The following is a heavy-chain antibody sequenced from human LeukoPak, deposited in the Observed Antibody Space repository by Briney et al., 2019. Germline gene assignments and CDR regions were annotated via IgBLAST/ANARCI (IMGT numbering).Heavy chain of an antibody. CDR3: ARPYDTRSRDLGY. J-gene: IGHJ4*02. D-gene: IGHD3-3*01. Sequence: GGSLRLSCAVSGFSVSTNYMSWVRQAPGRGLEWVSVIYSGGSTYYADSVKGRFTISRDNSKNTLYLQMNSLRAEDTAVYYCARPYDTRSRDLGYWGQGTLVTVSS. CDR2: IYSGGST. CDR1: GFSVSTNY. V-gene: IGHV3-53*05.